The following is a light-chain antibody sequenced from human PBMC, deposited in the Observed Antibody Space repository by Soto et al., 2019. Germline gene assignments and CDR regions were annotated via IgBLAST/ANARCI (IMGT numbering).Light chain of an antibody. V-gene: IGKV1-8*01. J-gene: IGKJ1*01. CDR3: QQYYSYPWT. CDR2: AAS. Sequence: AIRMTQSPSSFSASPGDRVTITGRPSQGISSYLAWYQQKPGKAPKLLIYAASTLQSGVPSRFSGSGSGTDFTLTISCLQSEDFATYYCQQYYSYPWTFGQGTKVEIK. CDR1: QGISSY.